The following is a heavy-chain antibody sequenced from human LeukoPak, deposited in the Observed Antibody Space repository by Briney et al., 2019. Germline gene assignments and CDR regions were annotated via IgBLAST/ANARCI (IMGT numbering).Heavy chain of an antibody. Sequence: SETLSLTCAVYGGSFSGYYWSWIRQPPGKGLEWIGEINHSGSTNYNPSLKSRVTIPVDTSKNQFSLKLSSVTAADTAVYYCARTKVRGRFDYWGQGTLVTVSS. J-gene: IGHJ4*02. CDR2: INHSGST. CDR1: GGSFSGYY. D-gene: IGHD3-10*01. V-gene: IGHV4-34*01. CDR3: ARTKVRGRFDY.